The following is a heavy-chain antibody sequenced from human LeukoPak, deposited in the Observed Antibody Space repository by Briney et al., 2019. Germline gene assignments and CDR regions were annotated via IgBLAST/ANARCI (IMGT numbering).Heavy chain of an antibody. Sequence: PSETLSLTCAVYGGSFSGYYWSWIRQPPGKGLEWIGRIYTSGSTNYNPSLRSRVTMSVDTSKNQFSLKLSSVTAADTAVYYCARGSGWSIAFDIWGQGTMVTVSS. CDR1: GGSFSGYY. J-gene: IGHJ3*02. D-gene: IGHD6-19*01. CDR3: ARGSGWSIAFDI. CDR2: IYTSGST. V-gene: IGHV4-59*10.